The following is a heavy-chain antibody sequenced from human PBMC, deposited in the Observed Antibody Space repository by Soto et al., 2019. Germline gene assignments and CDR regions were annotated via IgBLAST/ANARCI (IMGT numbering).Heavy chain of an antibody. J-gene: IGHJ6*02. D-gene: IGHD2-15*01. V-gene: IGHV1-18*01. Sequence: QVQLVQSGAEVKKPGASVKVSCKASGYTFTSYGISWVRQAPGQGLEWMGWISAYNGNTNYAQKLKGRVTMTTDTSTSTAYMELRSLRSDDTAVYYCARDLGGGGGSSFYYYYGMDVWGQGTTVTVSS. CDR2: ISAYNGNT. CDR3: ARDLGGGGGSSFYYYYGMDV. CDR1: GYTFTSYG.